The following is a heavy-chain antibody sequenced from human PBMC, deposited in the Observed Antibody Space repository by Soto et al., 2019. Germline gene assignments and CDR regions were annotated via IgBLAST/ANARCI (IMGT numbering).Heavy chain of an antibody. CDR3: ASEGNYDFWSGYFANYYYYGMDV. J-gene: IGHJ6*02. CDR1: GYTFTSYD. D-gene: IGHD3-3*01. V-gene: IGHV1-8*01. CDR2: MNPNSGNT. Sequence: ASVKVSCKASGYTFTSYDINWVRQATGQGLEWMGWMNPNSGNTGYAQKFQGRVTMTRNTSISTAYMELSSLRSEDTAVYYCASEGNYDFWSGYFANYYYYGMDVWGQ.